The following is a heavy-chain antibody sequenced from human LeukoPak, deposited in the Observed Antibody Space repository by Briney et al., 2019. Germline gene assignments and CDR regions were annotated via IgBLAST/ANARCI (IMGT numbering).Heavy chain of an antibody. V-gene: IGHV3-7*05. Sequence: GGSLRLSCAASVFTFSSYWMSWVRQAPGKGLEWVSNIKDDVGEKYYVDSVRGRVTISRDNDKNSMHLQMNSLRAEDKAVYYCVRGSSGTAVRGVSWAWFDPWGQGTLVTVSS. J-gene: IGHJ5*02. D-gene: IGHD3-10*01. CDR2: IKDDVGEK. CDR1: VFTFSSYW. CDR3: VRGSSGTAVRGVSWAWFDP.